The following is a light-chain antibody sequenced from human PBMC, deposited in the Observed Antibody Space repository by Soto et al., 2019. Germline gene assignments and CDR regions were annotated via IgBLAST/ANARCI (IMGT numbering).Light chain of an antibody. CDR3: QQHSSYWT. CDR2: DAS. Sequence: DIQMTQSPSTLSASVGDRVTITCRASQSVSSWLAWYQRKPGKAPKLLIYDASSLDSGVPSRFSGSGSGTEFTLTISSLQPDDFATYYCQQHSSYWTFGQGTKVEIK. J-gene: IGKJ1*01. V-gene: IGKV1-5*01. CDR1: QSVSSW.